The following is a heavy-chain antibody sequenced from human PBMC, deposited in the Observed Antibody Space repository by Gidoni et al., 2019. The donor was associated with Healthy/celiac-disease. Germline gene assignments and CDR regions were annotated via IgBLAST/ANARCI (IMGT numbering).Heavy chain of an antibody. V-gene: IGHV3-30*03. CDR2: ISYDGSNK. CDR3: AGTIFRGFDP. J-gene: IGHJ5*02. CDR1: GFTFSSYG. D-gene: IGHD3-3*01. Sequence: QVQLVESGGGVVQPGRSLRLSCAASGFTFSSYGMHWVRQAPGKGLEWVAVISYDGSNKYYADSVKGRFTISRDNSKNTLYLQMNSLRAEDTAVYYCAGTIFRGFDPWGQGTLVTVSS.